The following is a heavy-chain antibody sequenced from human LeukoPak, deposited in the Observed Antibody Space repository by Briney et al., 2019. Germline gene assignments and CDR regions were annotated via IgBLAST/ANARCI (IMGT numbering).Heavy chain of an antibody. CDR3: ARGWNSSSWSAIDY. V-gene: IGHV4-4*07. D-gene: IGHD6-13*01. J-gene: IGHJ4*02. CDR1: GGSISSYY. Sequence: SETLSLTCTVSGGSISSYYWSWIRQPAGKGLEWIGRIYTSGSTNYNPSLKSRVTMSVDTSKNQFSLKLSSVTAADTAVYYCARGWNSSSWSAIDYWGQGTLVTVSS. CDR2: IYTSGST.